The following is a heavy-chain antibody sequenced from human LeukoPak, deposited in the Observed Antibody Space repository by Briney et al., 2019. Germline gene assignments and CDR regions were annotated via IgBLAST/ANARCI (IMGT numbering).Heavy chain of an antibody. CDR2: INWNGGST. J-gene: IGHJ4*02. Sequence: GGSLRLSCAASGFTFDDYGMSWVRQAPGKGLEWVSGINWNGGSTGYADSVKGRFTISRDNAKNSLYLQMNSLRAEDTALYYCARGGRGDSGSYSGMFGYWGQGTLVTVSS. CDR1: GFTFDDYG. V-gene: IGHV3-20*04. CDR3: ARGGRGDSGSYSGMFGY. D-gene: IGHD1-26*01.